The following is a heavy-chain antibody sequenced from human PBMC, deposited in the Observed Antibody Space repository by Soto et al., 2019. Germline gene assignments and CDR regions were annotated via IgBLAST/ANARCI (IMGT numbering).Heavy chain of an antibody. CDR3: ARELRYFDWLLWNAFDI. V-gene: IGHV1-2*02. CDR1: GYTFTGYY. D-gene: IGHD3-9*01. CDR2: INPNSGGT. Sequence: ASVKVSCKASGYTFTGYYMHWVRQAPGQGLEWMGWINPNSGGTNYAQKFQGRVTMTRDTSISTAYMELSRLRSDDTVVYYCARELRYFDWLLWNAFDIWGQGTMVTVSS. J-gene: IGHJ3*02.